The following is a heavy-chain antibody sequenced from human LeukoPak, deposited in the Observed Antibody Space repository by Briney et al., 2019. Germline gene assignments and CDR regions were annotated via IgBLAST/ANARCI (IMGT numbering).Heavy chain of an antibody. CDR1: GYSFTTYW. CDR2: IYPGDSDT. D-gene: IGHD3-22*01. J-gene: IGHJ3*02. V-gene: IGHV5-51*01. CDR3: ARQILAGDYYDSSGYYFDAFDI. Sequence: GESLQISCKGSGYSFTTYWIGWVRQMPGRGLEWMGIIYPGDSDTRYSPSFQGQVTISADKSISTAYLQWSSLKASDTAMYYCARQILAGDYYDSSGYYFDAFDIWGQGTMVTVSS.